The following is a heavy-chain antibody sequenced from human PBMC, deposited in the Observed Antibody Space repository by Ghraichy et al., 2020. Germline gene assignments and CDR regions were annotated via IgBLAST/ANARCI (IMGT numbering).Heavy chain of an antibody. Sequence: GGSLRLSCAASGFTFSSYGMHWVRQAPGKGLERVAFIRYDGTNKYYADSVKGRFTISRDNSKNTLYLQMNSLRAGDTAVYYCAKTSNYYDTWGAFDIWGRGTMVTVPS. CDR2: IRYDGTNK. J-gene: IGHJ3*02. CDR1: GFTFSSYG. V-gene: IGHV3-30*02. CDR3: AKTSNYYDTWGAFDI. D-gene: IGHD3-22*01.